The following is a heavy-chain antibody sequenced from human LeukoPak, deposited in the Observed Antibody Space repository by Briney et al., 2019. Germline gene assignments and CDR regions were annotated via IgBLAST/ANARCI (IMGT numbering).Heavy chain of an antibody. D-gene: IGHD1-14*01. CDR2: IYYSGST. J-gene: IGHJ4*02. V-gene: IGHV4-39*07. Sequence: LSETLSLTCTVSGGSISSSSYYWGWIRQPPGKGLEWIGSIYYSGSTYYNPSLKSRVTISVDTSKNQFSLKLSSVTAADTAVYYCARSPRTPSQGYFDYWGQGTLVTVSS. CDR3: ARSPRTPSQGYFDY. CDR1: GGSISSSSYY.